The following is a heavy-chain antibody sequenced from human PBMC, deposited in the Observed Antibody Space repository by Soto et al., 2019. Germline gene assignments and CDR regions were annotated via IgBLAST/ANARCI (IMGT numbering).Heavy chain of an antibody. CDR3: AKGVSYYGSGSYYFDY. CDR1: GYTFTSNG. Sequence: QVQLVQSGADMKKPGASVKVSCKASGYTFTSNGISWMRQAPGQGLEWMGWISAYNGNTNYAQKLQGRVTMTTDTSTSTAYMELRSMGSDDTAGCYGAKGVSYYGSGSYYFDYWGQGTLVVVSS. J-gene: IGHJ4*02. CDR2: ISAYNGNT. V-gene: IGHV1-18*01. D-gene: IGHD3-10*01.